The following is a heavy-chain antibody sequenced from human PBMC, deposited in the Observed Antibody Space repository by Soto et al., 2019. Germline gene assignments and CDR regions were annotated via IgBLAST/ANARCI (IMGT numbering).Heavy chain of an antibody. V-gene: IGHV3-15*01. J-gene: IGHJ4*02. CDR2: IKRKIDGGTT. CDR3: STDYYDFVWGSYRFLQY. D-gene: IGHD3-16*02. CDR1: GFTFNNAW. Sequence: EVQLVESGGGLVKPGGSLRLSCAASGFTFNNAWMSWVRQAPGKGLGWVGRIKRKIDGGTTDYAAPVKGRFTISRDDSKNTLYLQMDSLKTEDTAVYHCSTDYYDFVWGSYRFLQYGGRGTLVTVSS.